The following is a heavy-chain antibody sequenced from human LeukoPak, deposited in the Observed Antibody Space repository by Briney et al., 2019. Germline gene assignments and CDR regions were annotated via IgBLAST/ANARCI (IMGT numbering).Heavy chain of an antibody. CDR2: INHSGST. CDR3: ARGTLVAGTIGY. J-gene: IGHJ4*02. Sequence: PSETLCLTCTVSGGSISSYRWSWIRQPAGKGLEWIGEINHSGSTNYNPSLKSRVTVSVDTSKNQFSLKLSSVTAADTAVYYCARGTLVAGTIGYWGQGTLVTVSS. V-gene: IGHV4-34*01. CDR1: GGSISSYR. D-gene: IGHD6-19*01.